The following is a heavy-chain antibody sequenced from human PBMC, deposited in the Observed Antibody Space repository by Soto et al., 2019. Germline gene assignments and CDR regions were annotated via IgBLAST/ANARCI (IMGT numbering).Heavy chain of an antibody. CDR3: ARGGGSTKVDY. CDR1: GGSITSSGYY. CDR2: TSNSGST. Sequence: QVQLQESGPGLVKPSQTLSLTCTVSGGSITSSGYYWSWIRQHPGEGLEWFGFTSNSGSTSYNPSLKRRVTISVDTSSNPFSLNLKSVTAADTAVYYCARGGGSTKVDYWGQGTLVTVSP. V-gene: IGHV4-31*03. D-gene: IGHD2-2*01. J-gene: IGHJ4*02.